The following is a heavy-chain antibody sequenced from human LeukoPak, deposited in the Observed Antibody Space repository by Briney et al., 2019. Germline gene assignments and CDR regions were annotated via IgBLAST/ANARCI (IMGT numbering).Heavy chain of an antibody. J-gene: IGHJ3*02. CDR1: GGSISSGGYY. CDR3: ARDLGYEGAFDI. D-gene: IGHD2-15*01. CDR2: IYYSGST. Sequence: SETLSLTCTVSGGSISSGGYYWSWIRQHPGKGLEWTGYIYYSGSTYYNPSLKSRVTISVDTSKNQFSLKLSSVTAADTAVYYCARDLGYEGAFDIWGQGTMVTVSS. V-gene: IGHV4-31*03.